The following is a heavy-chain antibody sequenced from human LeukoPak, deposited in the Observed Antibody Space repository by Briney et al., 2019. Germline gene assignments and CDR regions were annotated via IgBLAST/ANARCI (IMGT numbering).Heavy chain of an antibody. D-gene: IGHD3-10*01. CDR3: ARDGVTGVDY. CDR2: IYYSGST. V-gene: IGHV4-39*07. CDR1: GGSISSSSYY. Sequence: SETLPLTCTVSGGSISSSSYYWGWIRQPPGKGLEWIGSIYYSGSTYYNPSLKSRVTISVDTSKNQFSLKLSSVTAADTAAYYCARDGVTGVDYWGQGTLVTVSS. J-gene: IGHJ4*02.